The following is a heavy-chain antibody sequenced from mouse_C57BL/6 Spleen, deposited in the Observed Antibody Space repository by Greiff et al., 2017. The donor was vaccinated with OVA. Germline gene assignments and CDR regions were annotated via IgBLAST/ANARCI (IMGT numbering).Heavy chain of an antibody. J-gene: IGHJ4*01. CDR2: IDPSDSYT. V-gene: IGHV1-69*01. CDR1: GYTFTSYW. Sequence: QVQLKQPGAELVMPGASVKLSCKASGYTFTSYWMHWVKQRPGQGLEWIGEIDPSDSYTNYNQKFKGKSTLTVDKSSSTAYMQLSSLTSEDSAVYYCARSALYAMDYWGQGTSVTVSS. CDR3: ARSALYAMDY.